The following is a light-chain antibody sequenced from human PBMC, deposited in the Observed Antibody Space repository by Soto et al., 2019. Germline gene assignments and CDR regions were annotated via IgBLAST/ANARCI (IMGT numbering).Light chain of an antibody. CDR1: QGINDY. V-gene: IGKV1-39*01. CDR2: AAS. Sequence: DIQMTQSPSSLSASVGDRVTITCRTSQGINDYLNWYQMKPGEAPKLLIYAASALQSGIPSRFSGSASGTEFTLTITSLQPEDFATYYCQQYYSYPQTFGQGTKVDIK. CDR3: QQYYSYPQT. J-gene: IGKJ1*01.